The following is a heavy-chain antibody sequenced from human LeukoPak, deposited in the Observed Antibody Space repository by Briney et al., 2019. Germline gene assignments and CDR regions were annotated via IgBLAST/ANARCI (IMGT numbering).Heavy chain of an antibody. J-gene: IGHJ4*02. CDR3: ARVEWLGATTVGFDY. CDR2: IIPLFGIA. CDR1: GGTFSSSA. D-gene: IGHD1-26*01. V-gene: IGHV1-69*04. Sequence: GASVKVSCKASGGTFSSSAISWVRQAPGQGLERMGRIIPLFGIANYAQKFRGRVTITADKSTSTAYMELSSLRSEDTAVHYCARVEWLGATTVGFDYWGQGTLVTVSS.